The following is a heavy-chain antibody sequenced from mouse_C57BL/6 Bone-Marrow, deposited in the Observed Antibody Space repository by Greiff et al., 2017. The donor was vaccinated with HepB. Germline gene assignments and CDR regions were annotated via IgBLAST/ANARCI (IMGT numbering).Heavy chain of an antibody. CDR1: GYAFTNYL. V-gene: IGHV1-54*01. D-gene: IGHD1-1*01. CDR3: ARSEPHYYGRSNWYFDV. Sequence: QVQLKESGAELVRPGTSVKVSCKASGYAFTNYLIEWVKQRPGQGLEWIGVINPGSGGTNYNENFKGKVTLTADKSSSTAYMQRSSLTSEDSAVYFCARSEPHYYGRSNWYFDVWGTGTTVTVSS. J-gene: IGHJ1*03. CDR2: INPGSGGT.